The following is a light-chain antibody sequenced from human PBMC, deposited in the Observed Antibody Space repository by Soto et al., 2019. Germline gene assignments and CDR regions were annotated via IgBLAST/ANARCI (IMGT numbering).Light chain of an antibody. Sequence: EIQMTQSPSTLSASVGDRVIITCRASESIDYYLAWYQQKPGKAPKFLIYEASNLESGVPSRFSGSGSGTEFTLTISSLQPDDFATYYCQQYYTYSHTSGQGTKLEIK. J-gene: IGKJ2*01. CDR3: QQYYTYSHT. CDR1: ESIDYY. CDR2: EAS. V-gene: IGKV1-5*03.